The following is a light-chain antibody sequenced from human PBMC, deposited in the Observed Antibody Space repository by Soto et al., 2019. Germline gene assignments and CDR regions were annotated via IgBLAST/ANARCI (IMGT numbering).Light chain of an antibody. CDR3: CSFAGSSTVV. Sequence: QSALTQPASVSGSRGQSITISCTGTSSDVGSYNLVSWYQQHPTKAPKLLIFEGSKRPSGVSNRFSGSKSGNTASLTISGLQAVDEADYYCCSFAGSSTVVFGGGTKLTVL. CDR2: EGS. V-gene: IGLV2-23*01. CDR1: SSDVGSYNL. J-gene: IGLJ2*01.